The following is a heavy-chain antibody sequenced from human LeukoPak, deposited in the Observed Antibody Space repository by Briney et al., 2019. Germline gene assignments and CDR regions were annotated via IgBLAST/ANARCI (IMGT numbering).Heavy chain of an antibody. D-gene: IGHD1/OR15-1a*01. J-gene: IGHJ4*02. CDR2: IYSGSST. Sequence: GGSLRLSCAASGFTVSSNYMSWVRQAPGKGLEWVSVIYSGSSTYYANSVKGRFIISRDNSQNTLYLQINTLRAEDTALYYCARGTWLNKLFDFWGQGTLVTVSS. CDR3: ARGTWLNKLFDF. CDR1: GFTVSSNY. V-gene: IGHV3-66*01.